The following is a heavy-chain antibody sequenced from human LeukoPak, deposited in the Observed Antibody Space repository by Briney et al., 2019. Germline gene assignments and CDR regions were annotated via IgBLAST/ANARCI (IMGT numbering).Heavy chain of an antibody. CDR1: GGSISSGGYY. V-gene: IGHV4-30-2*01. CDR2: IYHSGST. J-gene: IGHJ4*02. D-gene: IGHD1-7*01. CDR3: AREMTSGTTG. Sequence: PSETLSLTCTVSGGSISSGGYYWSWIRQPPGKGLEWIGYIYHSGSTYYNPSLKSRVTISVDRSKNQFSLKLSSVTAADTAVYYCAREMTSGTTGWGQGTLVTVSS.